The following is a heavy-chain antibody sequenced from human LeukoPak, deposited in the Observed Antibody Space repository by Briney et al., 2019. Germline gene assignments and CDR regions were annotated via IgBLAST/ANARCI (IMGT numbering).Heavy chain of an antibody. CDR2: INPNSGGT. D-gene: IGHD6-6*01. J-gene: IGHJ4*02. Sequence: ASVKVSCKASGYTFTNYGISWVRQAPGQGLEWMGWINPNSGGTNYAQKFQGRVTMTRDTSISTAYMELSRLRSDDTAVYYCARGSSSRIDYWGQGTLVTVSS. CDR1: GYTFTNYG. V-gene: IGHV1-2*02. CDR3: ARGSSSRIDY.